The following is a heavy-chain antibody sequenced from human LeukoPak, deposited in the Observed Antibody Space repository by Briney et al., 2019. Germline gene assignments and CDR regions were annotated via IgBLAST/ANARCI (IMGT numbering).Heavy chain of an antibody. Sequence: SETLSLTCTVSGGSISSDSYYWGWIRQPPGKGLEWLGSIYYSGSTYYNPSLKSRVTISVDTSKNQFSLKLSSVTAADTAVYYCARYYYGSGSTYFDYWGQGTLVTVSS. CDR2: IYYSGST. V-gene: IGHV4-39*01. CDR1: GGSISSDSYY. CDR3: ARYYYGSGSTYFDY. D-gene: IGHD3-10*01. J-gene: IGHJ4*02.